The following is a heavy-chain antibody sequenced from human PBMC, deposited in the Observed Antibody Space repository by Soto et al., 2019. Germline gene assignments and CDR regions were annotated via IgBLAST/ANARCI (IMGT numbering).Heavy chain of an antibody. Sequence: SSATLSLTCAVYGGSFSGYYWSWIRQPPGKGLEWIGEINHSGSTNYNPSPKSRVTISVDTSKNQFSLKLSSVTAADTAVYYCARGGCSGGSCFLYYYYGMDVWGQGTTVTVSS. V-gene: IGHV4-34*01. J-gene: IGHJ6*02. D-gene: IGHD2-15*01. CDR2: INHSGST. CDR1: GGSFSGYY. CDR3: ARGGCSGGSCFLYYYYGMDV.